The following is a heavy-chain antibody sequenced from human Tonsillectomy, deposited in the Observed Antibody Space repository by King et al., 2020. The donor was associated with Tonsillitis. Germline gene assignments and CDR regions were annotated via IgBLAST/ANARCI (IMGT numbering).Heavy chain of an antibody. V-gene: IGHV3-13*01. D-gene: IGHD3-10*01. CDR3: ARVSYGSGSYDY. J-gene: IGHJ4*02. Sequence: VQLVESGGGLVQPGGSLRLSCAASGFTFRSYDMHWVRQATGKGLEWGSAIGTAGDTYYPGSVKGRFTNSRENAKNSLYLQMNSLSAEDTAVYYCARVSYGSGSYDYWGQGTLVTVSS. CDR2: IGTAGDT. CDR1: GFTFRSYD.